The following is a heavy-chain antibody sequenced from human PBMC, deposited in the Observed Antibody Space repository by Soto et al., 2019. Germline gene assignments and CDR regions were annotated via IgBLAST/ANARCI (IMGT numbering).Heavy chain of an antibody. CDR1: GGTFSSYA. V-gene: IGHV1-69*05. D-gene: IGHD6-19*01. CDR2: IIPIFGTA. Sequence: SVKVSCKASGGTFSSYAISWVRQAPGQGLEWMGGIIPIFGTANYAQKFQGRVTITRDTSASTAYMELSSLRSEDTAVYYCARAPSSGWRYYHYYGMDVWGQGTTVTVSS. CDR3: ARAPSSGWRYYHYYGMDV. J-gene: IGHJ6*02.